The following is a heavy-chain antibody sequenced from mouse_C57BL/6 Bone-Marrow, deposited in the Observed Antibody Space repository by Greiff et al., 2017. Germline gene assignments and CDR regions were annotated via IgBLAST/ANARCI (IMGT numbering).Heavy chain of an antibody. CDR1: GFTFSDYY. V-gene: IGHV5-16*01. CDR3: ARLPYYFDY. J-gene: IGHJ2*01. CDR2: INYDGSST. Sequence: EVQLQQSEGGLVQPGSSMKLSCTASGFTFSDYYMAWVRQVPEKGLEWVANINYDGSSTYYLDSLKSRFIISRDNAKNILYLQMSSLKSEDTATYYWARLPYYFDYWGQGTTLTVSS.